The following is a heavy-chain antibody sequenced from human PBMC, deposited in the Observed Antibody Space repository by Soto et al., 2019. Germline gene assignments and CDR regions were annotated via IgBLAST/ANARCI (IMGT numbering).Heavy chain of an antibody. J-gene: IGHJ3*02. D-gene: IGHD3-22*01. CDR1: GYTFTKSG. V-gene: IGHV1-18*01. Sequence: QLVQSGAEVKKPGASVMVSCKTSGYTFTKSGISWVRQAPGQGLEWMGWISANNGDTNYAQKLQGRVTMTTDTSXXXAXLELRSLRSDDTAVYYCARDLGYYDSSGYLGRAFDIWGQGTMVTVSS. CDR3: ARDLGYYDSSGYLGRAFDI. CDR2: ISANNGDT.